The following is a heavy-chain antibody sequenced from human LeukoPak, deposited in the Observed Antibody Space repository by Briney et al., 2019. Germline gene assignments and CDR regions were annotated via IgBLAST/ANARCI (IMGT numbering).Heavy chain of an antibody. CDR3: ARERMYSGPGSTYPYYDY. J-gene: IGHJ4*02. D-gene: IGHD3-10*01. Sequence: GGSLRLSCAASGFTFSSYWMSWVRQSPGKGLEWVANIKPDGSEKYFMDSVKGRFTISRDNAKNALYLEMNSLRAEDTAEYFCARERMYSGPGSTYPYYDYWGQGTLVTVSS. CDR1: GFTFSSYW. CDR2: IKPDGSEK. V-gene: IGHV3-7*01.